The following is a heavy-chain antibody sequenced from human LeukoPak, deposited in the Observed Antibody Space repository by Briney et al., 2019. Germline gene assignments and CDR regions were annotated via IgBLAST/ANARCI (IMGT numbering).Heavy chain of an antibody. V-gene: IGHV3-23*01. CDR2: ISGSGGST. CDR1: GFTFSSYA. Sequence: GGSLRLSCAASGFTFSSYAMSWVRRAPGKGLEWVSAISGSGGSTYYADSVKGRFTISRDNSKNTLYLQMNSLRAEDTAVYYCAKDGSEWELLHFDYWGQGTLDTVSS. CDR3: AKDGSEWELLHFDY. D-gene: IGHD1-26*01. J-gene: IGHJ4*02.